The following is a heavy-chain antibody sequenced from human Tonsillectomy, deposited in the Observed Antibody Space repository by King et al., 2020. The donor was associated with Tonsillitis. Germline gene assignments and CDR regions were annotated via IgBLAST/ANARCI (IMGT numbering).Heavy chain of an antibody. V-gene: IGHV3-30*04. CDR2: ISYDGSNK. J-gene: IGHJ6*02. D-gene: IGHD7-27*01. CDR1: GFIFSRYA. Sequence: VQLVESGGGVVQPGRSLRLSCAASGFIFSRYAMHWVPQAPGKGLEWVAVISYDGSNKYYADSVKGRFTISRDNSKNTLYLQMNSRRPEDTDVYYCARDLSGGLSTCYYGMDVWGQGTTVTVSS. CDR3: ARDLSGGLSTCYYGMDV.